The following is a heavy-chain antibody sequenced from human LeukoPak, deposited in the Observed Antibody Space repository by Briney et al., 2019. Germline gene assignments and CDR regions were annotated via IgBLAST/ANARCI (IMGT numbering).Heavy chain of an antibody. CDR1: GFTFSSYA. D-gene: IGHD6-19*01. Sequence: GGSLRLSCAASGFTFSSYAMSWVRQAPGKGLEWVSAISGSGGSTYYADSVKGRFTISRDNSKNTLYLQMSSLRAEDTAVYYCAKAGIAVARSPIDYWGQGTLVTVSS. CDR2: ISGSGGST. J-gene: IGHJ4*02. V-gene: IGHV3-23*01. CDR3: AKAGIAVARSPIDY.